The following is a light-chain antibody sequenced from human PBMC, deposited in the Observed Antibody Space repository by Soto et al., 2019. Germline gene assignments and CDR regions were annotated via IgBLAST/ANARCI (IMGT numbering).Light chain of an antibody. Sequence: TAPASVCGSPRQSINISCTGTRSDIGGYYYVSWYQHHPGKAPNLLIYQVSNRPSGVSNRFSGSKSGNTASLTISGLQAEDEADYYCSSYTASRTLVFGPGTKVTVL. CDR2: QVS. CDR3: SSYTASRTLV. V-gene: IGLV2-14*01. CDR1: RSDIGGYYY. J-gene: IGLJ1*01.